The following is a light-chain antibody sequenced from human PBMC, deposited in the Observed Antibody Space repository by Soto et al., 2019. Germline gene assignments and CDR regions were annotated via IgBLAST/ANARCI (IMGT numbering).Light chain of an antibody. CDR2: AAS. V-gene: IGKV1-9*01. J-gene: IGKJ4*01. CDR1: QGISSN. CDR3: QQFKSYPLT. Sequence: IQLTQSPSSLSASVGDRVTITCRASQGISSNLAWYQQKPGKAPELLIYAASTLQSGVPSRFSGSGSGTDFTLTISSLQPEDFATYYCQQFKSYPLTCGGGTKVEIK.